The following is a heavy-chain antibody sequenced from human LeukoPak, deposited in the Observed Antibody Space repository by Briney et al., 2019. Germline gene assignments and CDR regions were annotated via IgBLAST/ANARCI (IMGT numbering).Heavy chain of an antibody. CDR2: IYSGGST. Sequence: GGSLRLSCAASGFTVSSNYMSWVRQAPGKGLERVSVIYSGGSTYYADSAKGRFTISRDNSKNTLYLQMNSLRAEDTAVYYCARGGDRSGYYYESYFDYWGQGTLVTVSS. CDR3: ARGGDRSGYYYESYFDY. V-gene: IGHV3-53*01. D-gene: IGHD3-22*01. J-gene: IGHJ4*02. CDR1: GFTVSSNY.